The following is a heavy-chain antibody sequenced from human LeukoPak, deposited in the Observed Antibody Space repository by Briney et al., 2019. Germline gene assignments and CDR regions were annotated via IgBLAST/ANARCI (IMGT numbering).Heavy chain of an antibody. D-gene: IGHD6-13*01. Sequence: GGSLPQTCTDSGFTFRSYVLSWVRQAPGKGLEWVSDTSGSGGRIYYADSVKGRFTISRDNSKNTLYLQMNSLRAEDTAVYYCAKEGRSSWYLDEVDYWGERGLLGVSS. V-gene: IGHV3-23*01. CDR3: AKEGRSSWYLDEVDY. CDR1: GFTFRSYV. J-gene: IGHJ4*02. CDR2: TSGSGGRI.